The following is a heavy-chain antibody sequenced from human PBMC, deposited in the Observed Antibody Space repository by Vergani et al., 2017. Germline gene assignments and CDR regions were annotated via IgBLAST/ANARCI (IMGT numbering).Heavy chain of an antibody. V-gene: IGHV4-34*01. J-gene: IGHJ6*03. CDR3: ARLLLEWFHWGIYYXMDV. CDR2: FNHSGST. D-gene: IGHD3-3*01. Sequence: QVQLQQWGAGLLKPSETLSLTCAVYGGSFSGYYWSWIRQPPGKGLEWIGEFNHSGSTNYNPSLKSRVTISVDTSKNQFSLKLSSVTAADTAVYYCARLLLEWFHWGIYYXMDVWGKGTTVTVSS. CDR1: GGSFSGYY.